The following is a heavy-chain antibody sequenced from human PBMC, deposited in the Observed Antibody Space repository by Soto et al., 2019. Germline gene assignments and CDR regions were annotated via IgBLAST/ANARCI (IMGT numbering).Heavy chain of an antibody. D-gene: IGHD4-4*01. V-gene: IGHV3-30-3*01. CDR2: ISDDGTNK. CDR1: GFTFSGYA. J-gene: IGHJ4*02. CDR3: AKGQVTPVYPGIFDY. Sequence: GGSLRLSFAASGFTFSGYAMPCVRQAPGKGLEWVAVISDDGTNKHYADSVRGRFTISRDNAKNTLYLQMNSLRAEDTAVYYCAKGQVTPVYPGIFDYWGQGTLVTVSS.